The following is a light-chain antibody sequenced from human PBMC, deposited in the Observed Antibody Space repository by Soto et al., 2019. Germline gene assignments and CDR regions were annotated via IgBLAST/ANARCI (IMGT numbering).Light chain of an antibody. CDR2: DAS. J-gene: IGKJ1*01. CDR1: QSVSSSY. Sequence: EIVLTQSPDTLSLSPGERATLSCRASQSVSSSYLAWYQQKPGQAPRLLIYDASNRATGIPARFSGSGSGTDFSLTISRLEPEDFAVYYCQQYDTSPRTFGQGTKVDIK. CDR3: QQYDTSPRT. V-gene: IGKV3-20*01.